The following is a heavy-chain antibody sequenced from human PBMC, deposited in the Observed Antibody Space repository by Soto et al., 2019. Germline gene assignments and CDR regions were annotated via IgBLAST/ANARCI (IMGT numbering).Heavy chain of an antibody. D-gene: IGHD5-12*01. CDR3: AKDSFINLRGYDSY. CDR1: GFTFSNYP. Sequence: PGGSLRLSCAASGFTFSNYPMSWVRQAPGKGLEWVSGISGSGETPYYADSVKGRFTISRDNYKNMLYLQMSSLRAEDTAIYYCAKDSFINLRGYDSYWGQGTLVTVSS. J-gene: IGHJ4*02. CDR2: ISGSGETP. V-gene: IGHV3-23*01.